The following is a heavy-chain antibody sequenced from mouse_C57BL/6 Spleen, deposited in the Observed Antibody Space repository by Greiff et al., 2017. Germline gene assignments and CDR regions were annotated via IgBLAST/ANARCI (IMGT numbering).Heavy chain of an antibody. Sequence: QVQLQQSGAELVRPGASVTLSCKASGYTFTDYEMHWVKQTPVHGLEWIGAFDPETGGTAYNQKFKGKAILTADKSSSTAYMELRSLTSEDSAVYYCARLGLRRGYYAMDYWGQGTSVTVSS. V-gene: IGHV1-15*01. CDR3: ARLGLRRGYYAMDY. D-gene: IGHD2-4*01. CDR2: FDPETGGT. J-gene: IGHJ4*01. CDR1: GYTFTDYE.